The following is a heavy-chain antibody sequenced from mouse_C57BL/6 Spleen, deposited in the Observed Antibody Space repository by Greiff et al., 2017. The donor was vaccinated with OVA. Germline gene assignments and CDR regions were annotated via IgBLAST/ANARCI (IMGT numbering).Heavy chain of an antibody. CDR1: GYTFTSYW. CDR3: ARDYGSSRGYAMDY. V-gene: IGHV1-72*01. CDR2: IDPNSGGT. D-gene: IGHD1-1*01. J-gene: IGHJ4*01. Sequence: QVQLKQPGAELVKPGASVKLSCKASGYTFTSYWMHWVKQRPGRGLEWIGRIDPNSGGTKYNEKFKSKATLTVDKPSSTAYMQLSSLTSEDSAVYYCARDYGSSRGYAMDYWGQGTAVTVSS.